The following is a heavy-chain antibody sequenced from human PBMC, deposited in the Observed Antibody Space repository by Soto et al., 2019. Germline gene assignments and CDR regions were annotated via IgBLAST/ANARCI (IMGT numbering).Heavy chain of an antibody. J-gene: IGHJ5*02. CDR3: ARDKGDYFIEDWFDP. Sequence: QVQLVQSGAEVKKPGASVKVSCKASGYTFTSYGISWVRQAPGQGLEWMGWISAYNGNTNYAQKLQGRGTMTTETSTSTAYMELRSLRSDDTAVYYCARDKGDYFIEDWFDPWGQGTLVTVSS. V-gene: IGHV1-18*01. D-gene: IGHD4-17*01. CDR2: ISAYNGNT. CDR1: GYTFTSYG.